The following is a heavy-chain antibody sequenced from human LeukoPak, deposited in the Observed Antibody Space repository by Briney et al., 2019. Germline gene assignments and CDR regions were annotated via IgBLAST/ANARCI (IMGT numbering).Heavy chain of an antibody. CDR3: ARATKNPNYYGSGLGYRPLGY. CDR1: GYPYTSYD. J-gene: IGHJ4*02. Sequence: ALVKVCCKAAGYPYTSYDINWVRQATGQGLGWMGWMNLNSGNTGYAQKFQGRATMTRNTSISTAYMELSSLRSENTAVYYCARATKNPNYYGSGLGYRPLGYWGQGTLVTVSS. D-gene: IGHD3-10*01. V-gene: IGHV1-8*01. CDR2: MNLNSGNT.